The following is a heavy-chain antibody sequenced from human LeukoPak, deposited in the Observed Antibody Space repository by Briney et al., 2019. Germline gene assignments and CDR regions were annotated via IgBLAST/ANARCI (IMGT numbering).Heavy chain of an antibody. CDR3: ARAWEPLYYFDY. D-gene: IGHD1-26*01. J-gene: IGHJ4*02. CDR1: GFTVSSYY. CDR2: IYSDYST. V-gene: IGHV3-53*01. Sequence: PGGSLRLSCAASGFTVSSYYMSWVRQAPGKGLEWVSVIYSDYSTYYADSVKGRFTISRDNSKNTLYLQMNSLKAEDTGVYYCARAWEPLYYFDYWGQGTLVTVSS.